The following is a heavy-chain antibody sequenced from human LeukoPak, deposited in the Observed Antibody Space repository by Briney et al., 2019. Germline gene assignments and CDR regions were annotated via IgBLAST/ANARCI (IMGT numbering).Heavy chain of an antibody. CDR1: GFTVSSNY. J-gene: IGHJ5*02. CDR2: INSDGSST. Sequence: GGSLRLSCAASGFTVSSNYMSWVRQAPGKGLVWVSHINSDGSSTRYADSVRGRFTISRDNAKNTLYLQMNSLRVEDTAVYYCAREIRGSSWYPWFDPWGQGTLVTVSP. CDR3: AREIRGSSWYPWFDP. D-gene: IGHD6-13*01. V-gene: IGHV3-74*01.